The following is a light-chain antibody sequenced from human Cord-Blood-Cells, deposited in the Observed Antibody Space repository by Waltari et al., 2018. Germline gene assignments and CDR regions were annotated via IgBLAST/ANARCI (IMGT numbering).Light chain of an antibody. J-gene: IGLJ2*01. CDR2: GNS. CDR1: SSNIPARYA. CDR3: QADDSSHVV. Sequence: QSVLPPPPPATGLPGQRAPITCTGSSSNIPARYAVHWYQQLPGTAPKLLIYGNSNRPSGVPDRFSGSKSGTAASLAITGLQAEDEADYYCQADDSSHVVFGGGTKLTVL. V-gene: IGLV1-40*01.